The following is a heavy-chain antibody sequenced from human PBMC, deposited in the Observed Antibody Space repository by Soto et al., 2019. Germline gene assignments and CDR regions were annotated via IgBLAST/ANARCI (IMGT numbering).Heavy chain of an antibody. CDR2: IPYDGSNK. Sequence: GGSLRLSCAASGFTFSSYAMHWVRQAPGKGLEWVAVIPYDGSNKYYADSVKGRFTISRDNSKNTLYLQMNSLRAEDTAVYYCASGGLHGYTNGGLSYFHSWGQGTLVTVSS. D-gene: IGHD3-16*01. CDR3: ASGGLHGYTNGGLSYFHS. V-gene: IGHV3-30-3*01. CDR1: GFTFSSYA. J-gene: IGHJ4*02.